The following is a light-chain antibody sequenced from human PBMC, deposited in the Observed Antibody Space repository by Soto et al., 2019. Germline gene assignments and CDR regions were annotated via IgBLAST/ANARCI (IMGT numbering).Light chain of an antibody. CDR2: AAS. CDR1: QGLGTN. CDR3: QQYNHWPLT. V-gene: IGKV3-15*01. Sequence: EVVPTQSQATLSLSPGESAALSYWASQGLGTNLAWYQQKPGQAPRLLIYAASTRATGVPGRFSGSGSGTEFTLTISSLQSEDFAVYYCQQYNHWPLTFGGGTKVDIK. J-gene: IGKJ4*01.